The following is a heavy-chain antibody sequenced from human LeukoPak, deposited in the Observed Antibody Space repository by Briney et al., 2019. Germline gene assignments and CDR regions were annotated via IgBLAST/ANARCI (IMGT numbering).Heavy chain of an antibody. CDR2: ISSGGGVI. V-gene: IGHV3-11*01. D-gene: IGHD6-13*01. J-gene: IGHJ6*02. CDR1: GFTFRDYY. CDR3: ARHGYSSSWPYSYHAMDV. Sequence: GGSLRLSCAASGFTFRDYYMSWIRQAPGEGREWVSYISSGGGVIYYADSVKGRFIISRDNAKNSLYLQMNSLRAEDTAVYYCARHGYSSSWPYSYHAMDVWGQGTTVTVSS.